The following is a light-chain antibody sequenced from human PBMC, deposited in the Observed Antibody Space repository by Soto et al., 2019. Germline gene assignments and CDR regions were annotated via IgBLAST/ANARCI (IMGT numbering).Light chain of an antibody. CDR1: QTADKW. CDR2: DAS. J-gene: IGKJ2*01. CDR3: QQYNDYPYT. V-gene: IGKV1-5*01. Sequence: DIQVTQSPSTLSASVGDRVIIACRASQTADKWVAWYQQKPGKAPNVLIYDASRLESGVPSRFSGSGSGTLFTLTISNLQPDDFATYYCQQYNDYPYTFGQGTKVYI.